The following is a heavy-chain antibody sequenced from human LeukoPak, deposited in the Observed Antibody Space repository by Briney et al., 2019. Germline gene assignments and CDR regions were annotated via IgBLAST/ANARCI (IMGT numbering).Heavy chain of an antibody. J-gene: IGHJ4*02. Sequence: ASVKVSCKASGYTFTSNYIHWGRQAPGQGREWMGMIYPRDGSTSYAQKFQGRVTVTRDTSTSTVHMELSGLRSEDTAVYYCARDQEGFDYWGQGTLVTVSS. CDR3: ARDQEGFDY. V-gene: IGHV1-46*01. CDR1: GYTFTSNY. CDR2: IYPRDGST.